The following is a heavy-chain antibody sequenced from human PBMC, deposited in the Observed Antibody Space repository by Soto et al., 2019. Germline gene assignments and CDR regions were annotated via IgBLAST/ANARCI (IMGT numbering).Heavy chain of an antibody. CDR1: GYTFTSYY. Sequence: QVQLVQSGAEVKKPGASMRISCKASGYTFTSYYMHWVRQAPGQGLDWMGVIDPNDGSTTYAQKFQGRTTMTRDTSTSTVYRDLSSLRSEDTAVYYCAREIYSGSYRNWFDPWGQGTLVTVSS. D-gene: IGHD1-26*01. CDR3: AREIYSGSYRNWFDP. V-gene: IGHV1-46*01. CDR2: IDPNDGST. J-gene: IGHJ5*02.